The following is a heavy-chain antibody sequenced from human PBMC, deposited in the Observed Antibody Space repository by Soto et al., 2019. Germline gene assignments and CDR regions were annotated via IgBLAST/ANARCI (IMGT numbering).Heavy chain of an antibody. Sequence: SVKVSCKASGGTFSSYTISWVRQAPGQGLEWMGRIIPILGIANYAQKFQGRVTITADKSTSTAYMELSSLRSEDTAVYYCARVPTVSSRGDYWGQGTLVTVSS. J-gene: IGHJ4*02. V-gene: IGHV1-69*02. CDR2: IIPILGIA. D-gene: IGHD6-6*01. CDR1: GGTFSSYT. CDR3: ARVPTVSSRGDY.